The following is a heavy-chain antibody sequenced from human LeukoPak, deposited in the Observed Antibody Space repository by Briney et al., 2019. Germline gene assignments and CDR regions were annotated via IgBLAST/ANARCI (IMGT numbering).Heavy chain of an antibody. J-gene: IGHJ5*02. CDR2: ISGSGDSDST. CDR1: GFTFSSYA. V-gene: IGHV3-23*01. Sequence: GGSLRLSCAASGFTFSSYAMSWVRQAPGKGLEWVSGISGSGDSDSTYYADSVKGRFTISRDNSRNTLYLQMSSLRAEETAVYYCAKADSSGWYESNWFDPWGQGTLVTVSS. D-gene: IGHD6-19*01. CDR3: AKADSSGWYESNWFDP.